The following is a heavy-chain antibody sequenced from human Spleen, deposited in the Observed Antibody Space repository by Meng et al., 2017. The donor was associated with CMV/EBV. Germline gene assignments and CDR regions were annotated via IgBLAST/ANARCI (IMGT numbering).Heavy chain of an antibody. Sequence: GESLKISCAASGFTVSSDYMSRVRQAPGKGLEWISVIYSGDSTYYADSVKGRFTISRDTSKNMLYLQMHSLRAEDTAVYYCATSEVYYDILPVWWGQGTLVTVSS. V-gene: IGHV3-53*01. D-gene: IGHD3-9*01. J-gene: IGHJ4*02. CDR1: GFTVSSDY. CDR2: IYSGDST. CDR3: ATSEVYYDILPVW.